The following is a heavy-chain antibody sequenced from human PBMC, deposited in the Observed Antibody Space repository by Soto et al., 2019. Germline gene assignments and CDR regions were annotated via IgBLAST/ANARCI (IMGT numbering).Heavy chain of an antibody. Sequence: KGLEWVSYIISSSSTIYYADSVKGRFTISRDNAKNSLYLQMNGLRAVDTAVYYCAIFFFQAEDGIRDTVPVSAFLLNRSSDL. CDR3: AIFFFQAEDGIRDTVPVSAFLLNRSSDL. CDR2: IISSSSTI. J-gene: IGHJ2*01. D-gene: IGHD2-15*01. V-gene: IGHV3-48*01.